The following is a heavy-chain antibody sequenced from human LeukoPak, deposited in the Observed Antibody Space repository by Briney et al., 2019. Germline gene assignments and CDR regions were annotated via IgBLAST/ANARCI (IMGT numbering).Heavy chain of an antibody. CDR3: ARALRYFGSGWYFDY. J-gene: IGHJ4*02. D-gene: IGHD6-19*01. CDR1: GFTFSSYS. V-gene: IGHV3-48*04. CDR2: ISSSSSTI. Sequence: GGSLRLSCAASGFTFSSYSMNWVRQAPGKGLEWVSYISSSSSTIYYADSVKGRFTISRDNAKNSLYLQMNSLRAEDTAVYYCARALRYFGSGWYFDYWGQGTLVTVSS.